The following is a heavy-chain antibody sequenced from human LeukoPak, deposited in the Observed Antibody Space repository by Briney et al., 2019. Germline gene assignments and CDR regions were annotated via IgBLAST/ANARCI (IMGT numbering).Heavy chain of an antibody. D-gene: IGHD3-9*01. CDR1: GYTFTSYD. Sequence: EASVKVSCKASGYTFTSYDINWVRQATGQGLEWMGWTNPNSGNTGYAQKFQGRVTITRNTSISTAYMELSSLRSEDTAVYYCARGSSYYDILTGYYTWGQGTLVTVSS. CDR3: ARGSSYYDILTGYYT. V-gene: IGHV1-8*03. CDR2: TNPNSGNT. J-gene: IGHJ4*02.